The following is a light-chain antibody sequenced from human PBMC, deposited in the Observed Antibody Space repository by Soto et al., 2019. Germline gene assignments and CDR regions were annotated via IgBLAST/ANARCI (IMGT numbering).Light chain of an antibody. Sequence: EIVLTQSPGTLFLSPGERATLSCRASQSVSNTYLAWYQQKPGQAPRLLIYDASSRATGVPDRFSGSGSGTDFTLSISRLEPEDFAIYYCQQYGRSPGLFTFGPGTKVDIK. CDR1: QSVSNTY. J-gene: IGKJ3*01. CDR3: QQYGRSPGLFT. CDR2: DAS. V-gene: IGKV3-20*01.